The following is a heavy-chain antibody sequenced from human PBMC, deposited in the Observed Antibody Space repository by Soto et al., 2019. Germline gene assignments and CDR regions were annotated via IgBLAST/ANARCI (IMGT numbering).Heavy chain of an antibody. CDR1: GGSFSGYY. J-gene: IGHJ5*02. CDR2: INHSGST. V-gene: IGHV4-34*01. CDR3: ARGRSSGWYGARGGWFDP. D-gene: IGHD6-19*01. Sequence: PSETLSLTCAVYGGSFSGYYWSWIRQPPGKGLEWIGEINHSGSTNYNPSLKSRVTISVDTSKNQFSLKLSSVTAADTAVYYCARGRSSGWYGARGGWFDPWGQGTLVTVPS.